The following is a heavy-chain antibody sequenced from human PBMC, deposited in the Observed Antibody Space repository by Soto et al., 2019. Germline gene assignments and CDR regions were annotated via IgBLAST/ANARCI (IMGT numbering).Heavy chain of an antibody. CDR2: MYSAGNT. Sequence: EVQLVESGGGLVQRGGSLRLSCAASGLIVDNNYMSWVRQAPGKGLEWISVMYSAGNTYYADSVRGRLTISRDSSTNTLFLEMHSLRVEDTAVYYCARDRRADDYGDDAFDNWVQGTLVTVSS. CDR1: GLIVDNNY. V-gene: IGHV3-66*01. CDR3: ARDRRADDYGDDAFDN. D-gene: IGHD4-17*01. J-gene: IGHJ4*02.